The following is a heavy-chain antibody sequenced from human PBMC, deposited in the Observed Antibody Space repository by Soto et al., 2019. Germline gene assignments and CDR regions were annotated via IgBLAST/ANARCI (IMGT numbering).Heavy chain of an antibody. J-gene: IGHJ5*02. CDR3: ARGAGYSGSWYFDP. CDR2: IYYSGNT. CDR1: GGSMSGSF. V-gene: IGHV4-59*01. D-gene: IGHD6-13*01. Sequence: QVQLQESGPGLVKPSETLSLTCTVSGGSMSGSFWSWIRQPPGKGLEWIGYIYYSGNTDYNPSLMRRVTISVDTSKNQSSLKLSSVTGADTAVYYCARGAGYSGSWYFDPWGQGTLVTVSS.